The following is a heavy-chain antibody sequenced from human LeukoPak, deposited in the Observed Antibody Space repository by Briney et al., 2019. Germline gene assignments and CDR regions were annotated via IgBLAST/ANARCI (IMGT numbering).Heavy chain of an antibody. CDR2: IKQDGIEK. CDR3: ASGGYSDWRPLDY. Sequence: GGSLRLSCAASGFTFSRYWMSWVRQAPGKGLEWVANIKQDGIEKYYVDSVRGRLTISRDNVKNSLFLQMNSLRAEDTAVYYCASGGYSDWRPLDYWGQGTLVTVPS. J-gene: IGHJ4*02. V-gene: IGHV3-7*03. D-gene: IGHD3-9*01. CDR1: GFTFSRYW.